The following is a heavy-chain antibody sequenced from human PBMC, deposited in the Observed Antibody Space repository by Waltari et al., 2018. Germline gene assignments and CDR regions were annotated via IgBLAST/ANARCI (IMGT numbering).Heavy chain of an antibody. CDR3: ARRVGNDFWSGYSPAFDI. Sequence: QVQLQESGPGLVKPSETLSLTCTVSGGSISSHYWRWIRQPPGKGLEWIGYIYYSGSTNYNPSLKSRVTISVDTSKNQFSLKLSSVTAADTAVYYCARRVGNDFWSGYSPAFDIWGQGTMVTVSS. D-gene: IGHD3-3*01. CDR2: IYYSGST. J-gene: IGHJ3*02. CDR1: GGSISSHY. V-gene: IGHV4-59*11.